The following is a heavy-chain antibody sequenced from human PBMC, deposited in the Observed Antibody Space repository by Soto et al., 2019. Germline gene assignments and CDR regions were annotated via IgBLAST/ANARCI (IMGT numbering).Heavy chain of an antibody. CDR2: IYYSGST. Sequence: SETLSLTCTVSGGSISSYYWSWIRQPPGKGLEWIGYIYYSGSTNYNPSLKSRVTISVDTSKNQFSLKLSSVTAADTAVYYCARDGNPGYGSGSSLITGFDYWGQGTLVTVSS. CDR3: ARDGNPGYGSGSSLITGFDY. CDR1: GGSISSYY. V-gene: IGHV4-59*01. D-gene: IGHD3-10*01. J-gene: IGHJ4*02.